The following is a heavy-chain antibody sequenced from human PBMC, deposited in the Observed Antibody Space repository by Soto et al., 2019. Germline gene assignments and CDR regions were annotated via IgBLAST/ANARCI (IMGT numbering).Heavy chain of an antibody. V-gene: IGHV1-46*03. CDR3: CTDPRGSYDGSDY. J-gene: IGHJ4*02. CDR2: INPSGGST. CDR1: GYTFTSYY. Sequence: QVQLVQSGAEVKKPGASVKVSCKASGYTFTSYYMHWVRQAPGQGLEWMGIINPSGGSTSYAQKFQRRVIMTRDTSTSTVYLEVRSRRSEDTAVDYCCTDPRGSYDGSDYWGQGTLVTVSS. D-gene: IGHD1-26*01.